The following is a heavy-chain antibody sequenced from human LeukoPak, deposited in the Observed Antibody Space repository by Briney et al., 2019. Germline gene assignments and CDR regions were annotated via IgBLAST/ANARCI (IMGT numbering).Heavy chain of an antibody. CDR1: GFTFSSYT. V-gene: IGHV3-48*01. D-gene: IGHD4-17*01. J-gene: IGHJ4*02. CDR3: ARDYYGDYYFDY. Sequence: GGSLRLSCAASGFTFSSYTMNWVRQAPGKRLEWVSSISSSTSTIHYADSVKGRFTIFRDNAKNSLYLQMNSLRAEDTAVYFCARDYYGDYYFDYCGQGTLVTVSS. CDR2: ISSSTSTI.